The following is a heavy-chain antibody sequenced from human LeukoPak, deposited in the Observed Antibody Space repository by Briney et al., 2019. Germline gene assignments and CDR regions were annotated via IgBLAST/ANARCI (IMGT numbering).Heavy chain of an antibody. CDR1: GGSFSGYY. CDR3: ARGGSGGSGSYLNGVFRVSDY. D-gene: IGHD3-10*01. CDR2: INHSGST. Sequence: SETLSLTCAVYGGSFSGYYWSWIRQPPGKGLEWIGEINHSGSTNYNPSLKSRVTISVDTSKNQFSLKLSSVTAADTAVYYCARGGSGGSGSYLNGVFRVSDYWGQGTLVTVSS. J-gene: IGHJ4*02. V-gene: IGHV4-34*01.